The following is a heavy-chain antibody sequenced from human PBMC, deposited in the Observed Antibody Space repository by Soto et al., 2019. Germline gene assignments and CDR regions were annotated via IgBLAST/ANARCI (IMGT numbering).Heavy chain of an antibody. CDR2: INPSGGST. Sequence: ASVKVSCKASGYTFTSYYMHWVRQAPGQGLEWMGIINPSGGSTSYAQKFQGRVTMTRDTSTSTVYMELSSLRSEDTAVYYCARHQWLQHGGDYYYGMDVWGQGTTVTVSS. CDR1: GYTFTSYY. CDR3: ARHQWLQHGGDYYYGMDV. J-gene: IGHJ6*02. D-gene: IGHD2-8*01. V-gene: IGHV1-46*01.